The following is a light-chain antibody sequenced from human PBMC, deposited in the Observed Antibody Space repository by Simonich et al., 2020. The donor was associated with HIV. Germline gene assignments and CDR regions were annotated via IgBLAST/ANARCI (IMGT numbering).Light chain of an antibody. Sequence: EIVLTQSPGTLSLSPGERATLSCRARQRISSSFLAWYQQKPGLAPRLLIYDASTRATGIPDRFSGSGSGTDYTLTISRLEPEDFAVYYCQQYSSSVWTFGQGTKVEIK. J-gene: IGKJ1*01. CDR3: QQYSSSVWT. CDR2: DAS. V-gene: IGKV3D-20*01. CDR1: QRISSSF.